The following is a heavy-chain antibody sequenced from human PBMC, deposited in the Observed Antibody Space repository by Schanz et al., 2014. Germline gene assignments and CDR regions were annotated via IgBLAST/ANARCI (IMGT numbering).Heavy chain of an antibody. V-gene: IGHV1-18*01. CDR3: ARGGGPEDVFDI. J-gene: IGHJ3*02. CDR1: RYTFNTYG. CDR2: ISPYTGNT. D-gene: IGHD5-12*01. Sequence: GPEVKEPGASVKVSCEASRYTFNTYGLNWVRQAPGQGLEWMGWISPYTGNTHYFDKMEGRVTMTTDTSTSTAYMELRNLRSDDTAVYYCARGGGPEDVFDIWGQGTILTVSS.